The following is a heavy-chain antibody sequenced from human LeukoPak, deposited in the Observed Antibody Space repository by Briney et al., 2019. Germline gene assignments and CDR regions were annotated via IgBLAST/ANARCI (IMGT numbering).Heavy chain of an antibody. CDR3: VRLKYGSPQH. V-gene: IGHV3-11*06. Sequence: PGGSLRLSCAASGFTFSDYYMSWIRQAPGKGLEWVSYISSSGSYTIYADSVKGRFTISRDNAKNSLYLQMNSLRAEDTAVYYCVRLKYGSPQHWGQGTLVTVSS. CDR1: GFTFSDYY. D-gene: IGHD1-26*01. CDR2: ISSSGSYT. J-gene: IGHJ1*01.